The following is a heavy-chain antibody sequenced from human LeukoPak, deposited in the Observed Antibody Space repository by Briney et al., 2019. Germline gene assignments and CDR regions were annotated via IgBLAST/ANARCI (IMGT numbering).Heavy chain of an antibody. D-gene: IGHD6-19*01. CDR1: RGSIISYY. V-gene: IGHV4-59*01. CDR3: ARGNIAVTGPGVFYYYGMDV. J-gene: IGHJ6*02. CDR2: VFHTGST. Sequence: PSETLSLTCTVSRGSIISYYWSWTRQSPGKGLEWIGYVFHTGSTNYNPSLRSRVTMSVDTSRSQFSLEVRSVTAADTGVYFCARGNIAVTGPGVFYYYGMDVWGQGTTVTVSS.